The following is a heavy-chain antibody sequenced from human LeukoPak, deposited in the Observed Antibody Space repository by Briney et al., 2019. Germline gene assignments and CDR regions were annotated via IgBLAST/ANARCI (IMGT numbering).Heavy chain of an antibody. CDR3: AREKAARRSYYFDY. V-gene: IGHV1-69*05. CDR1: GGTFSSYA. D-gene: IGHD6-6*01. CDR2: IIPIFGTA. J-gene: IGHJ4*02. Sequence: SVKVSCKASGGTFSSYAISWVRQAPGQGPEWMGGIIPIFGTANYAQKFQGRVTITTDESTSTAYMELSSLRSEDTAVYYCAREKAARRSYYFDYWGQGTLVTVSS.